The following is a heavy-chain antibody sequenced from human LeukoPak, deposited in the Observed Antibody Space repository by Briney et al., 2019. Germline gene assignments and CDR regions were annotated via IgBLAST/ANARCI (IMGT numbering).Heavy chain of an antibody. Sequence: GESLRLSCAASGFTFSSYEMNWVRQAPGKGLEWVSYISSSGSTIYYADSVKGRFTISRDNAKNSLYLQMNSLRAEDTAVYYCAREVAARPFDYWGQGTLVTVSS. D-gene: IGHD6-6*01. CDR3: AREVAARPFDY. V-gene: IGHV3-48*03. CDR2: ISSSGSTI. J-gene: IGHJ4*02. CDR1: GFTFSSYE.